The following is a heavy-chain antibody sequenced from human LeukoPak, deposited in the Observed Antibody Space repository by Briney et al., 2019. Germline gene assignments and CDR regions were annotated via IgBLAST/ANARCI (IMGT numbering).Heavy chain of an antibody. Sequence: ASVKVSCKASGYTFTNYYMHWVRQAPGQGLEWMGIINPSGGSTSYAQKFQGRVTMTRDTSTSTVYMELSSLRSEDTAVYYCATNSAAIYGSGSYYPDYWGQGTLVTVSS. CDR1: GYTFTNYY. D-gene: IGHD3-10*01. V-gene: IGHV1-46*01. J-gene: IGHJ4*02. CDR3: ATNSAAIYGSGSYYPDY. CDR2: INPSGGST.